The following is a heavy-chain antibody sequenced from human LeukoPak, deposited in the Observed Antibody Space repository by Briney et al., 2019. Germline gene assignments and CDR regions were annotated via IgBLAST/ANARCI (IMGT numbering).Heavy chain of an antibody. CDR1: GFTFSSYA. V-gene: IGHV3-23*01. J-gene: IGHJ6*02. D-gene: IGHD3-3*01. CDR3: ASWSYYDFWSDYYPAYYYGMDV. Sequence: GGSLRLSCAASGFTFSSYAMSWVRQAPGKGLEWVSAISGSGGSTYYADSVKGRFTISRDNSKNTLYLQMNSLRAEDTAVYYCASWSYYDFWSDYYPAYYYGMDVWGQGTTVTVSS. CDR2: ISGSGGST.